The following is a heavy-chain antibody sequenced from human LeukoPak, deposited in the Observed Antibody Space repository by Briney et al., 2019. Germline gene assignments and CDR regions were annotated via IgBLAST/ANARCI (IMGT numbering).Heavy chain of an antibody. D-gene: IGHD3-9*01. J-gene: IGHJ4*02. Sequence: GGSLRLSCAASGFSFSSYAMSWVRQAPGQGMGWDSAISGSGGSTYYADSAKGRFTISIDNSKNTLSLQMNSLRGEDTAVYYCAKDPPLYYDILTGYKGFFDYWGQGSLVTVSS. CDR3: AKDPPLYYDILTGYKGFFDY. CDR1: GFSFSSYA. CDR2: ISGSGGST. V-gene: IGHV3-23*01.